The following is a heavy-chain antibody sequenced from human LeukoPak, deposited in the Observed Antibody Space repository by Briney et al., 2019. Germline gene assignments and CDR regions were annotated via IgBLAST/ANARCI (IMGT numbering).Heavy chain of an antibody. CDR1: GGSISSYY. Sequence: SETLSLTCTVSGGSISSYYWSWIRQPPGKGLEWIGYIYYSGSTNYNPSLKSRVTISVDTSKNQFSLKLSSVTAADTAVYYCARDGLYSYGTLDYWGQGTLVTVSS. CDR2: IYYSGST. J-gene: IGHJ4*02. D-gene: IGHD5-18*01. CDR3: ARDGLYSYGTLDY. V-gene: IGHV4-59*12.